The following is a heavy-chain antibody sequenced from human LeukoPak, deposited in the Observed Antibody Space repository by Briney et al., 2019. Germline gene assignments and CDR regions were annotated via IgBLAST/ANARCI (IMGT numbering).Heavy chain of an antibody. Sequence: SETLSLTCTASGGSISSSSYYWGWIRQPPGKGLEWIGSIYYSGSTYYNPSLKSRVTISVDTSKNQFSLKLSSVTAADTAVYYCARFSRGYSYAFDYWGQGTLVTVSS. CDR3: ARFSRGYSYAFDY. V-gene: IGHV4-39*01. D-gene: IGHD5-18*01. J-gene: IGHJ4*02. CDR1: GGSISSSSYY. CDR2: IYYSGST.